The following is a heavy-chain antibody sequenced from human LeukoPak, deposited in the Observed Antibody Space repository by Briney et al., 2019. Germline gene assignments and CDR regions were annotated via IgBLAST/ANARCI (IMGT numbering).Heavy chain of an antibody. Sequence: GESLRLSCEVSGFTVSGNYMSWVSQAPGKGLEWVSVIFSYGSTYYADAVKGRFTISRDNSKNTLYLQMNSLRAEYTAVYYCGGVAARLVVWGQGTLVTVSS. CDR3: GGVAARLVV. D-gene: IGHD2-15*01. CDR2: IFSYGST. V-gene: IGHV3-53*01. J-gene: IGHJ4*02. CDR1: GFTVSGNY.